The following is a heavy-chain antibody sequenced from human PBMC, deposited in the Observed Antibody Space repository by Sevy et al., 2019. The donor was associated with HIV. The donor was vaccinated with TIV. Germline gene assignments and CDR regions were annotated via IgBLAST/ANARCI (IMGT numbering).Heavy chain of an antibody. Sequence: GGSLRLSCRASAFTFDDYTMSWVRQAPGKGLEWVAFIRSRAYGWTTEYAASVNGRFTISRDEYKRIAYLQMNSLKTEGTVVYYCTRVEGAADWGMDVWGQGTTVTVS. CDR2: IRSRAYGWTT. V-gene: IGHV3-49*04. D-gene: IGHD1-26*01. CDR3: TRVEGAADWGMDV. J-gene: IGHJ6*02. CDR1: AFTFDDYT.